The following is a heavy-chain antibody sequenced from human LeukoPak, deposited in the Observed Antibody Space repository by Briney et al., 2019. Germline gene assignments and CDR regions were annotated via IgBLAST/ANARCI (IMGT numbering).Heavy chain of an antibody. CDR1: GFTFTTYA. V-gene: IGHV3-23*01. CDR2: ISATSGNT. J-gene: IGHJ4*02. Sequence: GGSLRLSCAASGFTFTTYAMSWVRQAPGKGLEGVSAISATSGNTYYTDSVKGRFTISRDNSKNTLYLQMNSLRAEDTAVYYCAKEIAVTGFFDYWGQGTLVTVSS. D-gene: IGHD1-20*01. CDR3: AKEIAVTGFFDY.